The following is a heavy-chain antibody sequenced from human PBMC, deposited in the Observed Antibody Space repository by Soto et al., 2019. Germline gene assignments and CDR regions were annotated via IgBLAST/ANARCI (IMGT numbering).Heavy chain of an antibody. CDR1: GGSISSYY. J-gene: IGHJ6*02. Sequence: QVQLQESGPGLVKPSETLSLTCTVSGGSISSYYWSWIRQPPGKGLEWIGYIYYSGSTNYNPSLKSRVTISVDTSKNQFSLKLSSVTAADTAVYYCARDNGDYGMDVWGQGTTVTVSS. CDR2: IYYSGST. CDR3: ARDNGDYGMDV. D-gene: IGHD4-17*01. V-gene: IGHV4-59*01.